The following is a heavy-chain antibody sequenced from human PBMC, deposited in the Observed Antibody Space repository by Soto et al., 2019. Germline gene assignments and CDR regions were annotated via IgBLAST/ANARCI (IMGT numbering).Heavy chain of an antibody. CDR1: GFIFSDQY. V-gene: IGHV3-72*01. J-gene: IGHJ2*01. CDR2: IRKKVNSYTT. CDR3: ARDLGGAPYVDL. Sequence: EMQLVESGGRLVQPGGSLRLSCAASGFIFSDQYMDWVRQAPGKGLEWVGRIRKKVNSYTTEYAASVKGRFTVSRDDSKNSLYLHMNSLKTEDTVVYYCARDLGGAPYVDLWGRGTLVTVSS. D-gene: IGHD3-16*01.